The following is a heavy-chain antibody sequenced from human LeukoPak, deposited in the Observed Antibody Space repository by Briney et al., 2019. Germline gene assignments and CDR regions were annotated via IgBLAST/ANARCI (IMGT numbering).Heavy chain of an antibody. Sequence: GGSLRLSCAGSGFPFSSYPISWVRQPPGKGLEWVSAITASGDSTYSADSVKGRFTISRDNSRNTLFLEMSSLRAEDTAVYYCARDLGGWVDYWGQGTLVTVSS. V-gene: IGHV3-23*01. D-gene: IGHD3-16*01. CDR3: ARDLGGWVDY. J-gene: IGHJ4*02. CDR1: GFPFSSYP. CDR2: ITASGDST.